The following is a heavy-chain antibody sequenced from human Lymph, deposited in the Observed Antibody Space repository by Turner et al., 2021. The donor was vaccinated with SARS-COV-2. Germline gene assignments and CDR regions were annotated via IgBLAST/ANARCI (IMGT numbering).Heavy chain of an antibody. Sequence: EVQLVKSGGGLVQPGQSLKLSCTASGFTFGDYAMSLVRQAPGKGLEWVGFIRSKAYGGTTQYAASVKGRFTISRDDSKSIAYLQMNSLKTEDTAVYYCTRVKYCTGGSCYGYHFDYWGQGTLVTVSS. CDR1: GFTFGDYA. CDR3: TRVKYCTGGSCYGYHFDY. D-gene: IGHD2-15*01. CDR2: IRSKAYGGTT. V-gene: IGHV3-49*04. J-gene: IGHJ4*02.